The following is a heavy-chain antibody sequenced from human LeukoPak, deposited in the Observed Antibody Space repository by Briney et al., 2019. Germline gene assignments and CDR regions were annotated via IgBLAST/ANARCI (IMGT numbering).Heavy chain of an antibody. V-gene: IGHV3-53*01. J-gene: IGHJ4*02. D-gene: IGHD2-21*02. CDR1: GFTFSSYW. Sequence: GGSLRLSCAASGFTFSSYWMSWVRQAPGKGLEWVSVIYSGGSTYYADSVKGRFTISRDNSKNTLYLQMNSLRAEDTAVYYCAREHPLLRYFDYWGQGTLVTVSS. CDR3: AREHPLLRYFDY. CDR2: IYSGGST.